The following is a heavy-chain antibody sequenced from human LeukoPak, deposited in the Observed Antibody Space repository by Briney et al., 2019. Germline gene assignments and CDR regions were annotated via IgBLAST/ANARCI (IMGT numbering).Heavy chain of an antibody. CDR1: GFTFSSYS. V-gene: IGHV3-21*01. D-gene: IGHD3-10*01. CDR3: ARLLWFGELQDY. CDR2: ISSSSTYI. J-gene: IGHJ4*02. Sequence: GGSLRLSCAASGFTFSSYSMNWVRQAPGKGLEWVSSISSSSTYIYYADSVKGRFTISRDNAKNALYLQMNSLRAEDTAVYYCARLLWFGELQDYWGQGTLVTVSS.